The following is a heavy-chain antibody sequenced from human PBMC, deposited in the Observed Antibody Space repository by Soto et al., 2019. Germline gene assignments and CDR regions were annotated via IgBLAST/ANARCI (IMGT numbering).Heavy chain of an antibody. CDR2: ISSSSSYT. V-gene: IGHV3-11*06. J-gene: IGHJ6*02. Sequence: PGGSLRLACAASGFTFSDYYMSWIRQAPGKGLEWVSYISSSSSYTNYADSVKGRFTISRDNAKNSLYLQMNSLRAEDTAVYYCARDLGDCSSTSCYTGPQNYYYYGMDVWGQGTTVTVS. D-gene: IGHD2-2*02. CDR1: GFTFSDYY. CDR3: ARDLGDCSSTSCYTGPQNYYYYGMDV.